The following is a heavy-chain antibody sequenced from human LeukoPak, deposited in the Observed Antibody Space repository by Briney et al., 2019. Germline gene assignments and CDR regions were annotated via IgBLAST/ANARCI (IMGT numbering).Heavy chain of an antibody. CDR2: IYSGGST. D-gene: IGHD3-9*01. CDR1: GFTVSSNY. J-gene: IGHJ3*02. V-gene: IGHV3-53*01. CDR3: ARDRAPLRYFDWLIAFDI. Sequence: GGSLRLSCAASGFTVSSNYMSWVRQAPGKGLEWVSVIYSGGSTYYADSVKGRFTISRDNSKNTLYLQMNSLRAEDTAVYYCARDRAPLRYFDWLIAFDIWGQGTMVTVSS.